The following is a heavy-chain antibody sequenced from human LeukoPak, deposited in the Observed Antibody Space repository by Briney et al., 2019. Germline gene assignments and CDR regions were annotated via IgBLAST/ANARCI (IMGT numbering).Heavy chain of an antibody. CDR2: INPNSGGT. V-gene: IGHV1-2*02. Sequence: GASVKASCKASGYTFTGYYMHWVRQAPGQGLEWMGWINPNSGGTNYAQKFQGRVTMTRDTSISTAYMELSRLRSDDTAVYYCAREYCSSTSCYFPDYWGQGTLVTVSS. CDR1: GYTFTGYY. D-gene: IGHD2-2*01. J-gene: IGHJ4*02. CDR3: AREYCSSTSCYFPDY.